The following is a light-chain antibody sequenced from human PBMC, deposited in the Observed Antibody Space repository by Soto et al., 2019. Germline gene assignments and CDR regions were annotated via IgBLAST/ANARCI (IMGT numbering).Light chain of an antibody. V-gene: IGKV3-20*01. Sequence: EIVLTQSPGTLSLSPGETATLSCRASQSVCSSYLAWYQQKPGQPPRLLIYGASRRATGIPDRLSGSGSGSDFTLTISRLEPEDFAVYSCQQYGTFGQGTKVAIK. J-gene: IGKJ1*01. CDR1: QSVCSSY. CDR3: QQYGT. CDR2: GAS.